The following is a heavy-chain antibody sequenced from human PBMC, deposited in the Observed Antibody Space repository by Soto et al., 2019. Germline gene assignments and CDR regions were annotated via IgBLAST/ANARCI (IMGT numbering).Heavy chain of an antibody. CDR1: GASMISYY. D-gene: IGHD2-2*01. V-gene: IGHV4-4*07. J-gene: IGHJ5*02. Sequence: PSETLSLTCSVSGASMISYYWTWIRQPAGKGLEWIGRIYSSGGTHYNPSLKSRVTISLDTSKNQFSLRLNSVTAADTAVYYCARGQRLSDWSDPWGQGTLVTVS. CDR3: ARGQRLSDWSDP. CDR2: IYSSGGT.